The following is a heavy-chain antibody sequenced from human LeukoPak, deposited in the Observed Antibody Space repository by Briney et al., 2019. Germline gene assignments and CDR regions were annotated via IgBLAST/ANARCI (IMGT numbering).Heavy chain of an antibody. CDR1: GLTFSSYG. CDR3: AKLLGYGDYYFDY. D-gene: IGHD4-17*01. Sequence: GESLRLSCSASGLTFSSYGVSWVRQAPGKGLEWVSAISGSGGSTYYADSVKGRFTISRDNSKNTLYLQMNSLRAEDTAVYYCAKLLGYGDYYFDYWGQGTLVTVSS. J-gene: IGHJ4*02. V-gene: IGHV3-23*01. CDR2: ISGSGGST.